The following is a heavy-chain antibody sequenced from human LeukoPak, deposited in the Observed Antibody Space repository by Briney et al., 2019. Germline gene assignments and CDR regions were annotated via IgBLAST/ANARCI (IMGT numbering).Heavy chain of an antibody. CDR2: IHYSGST. CDR1: GGSISPYY. D-gene: IGHD2/OR15-2a*01. J-gene: IGHJ4*02. V-gene: IGHV4-59*01. CDR3: ARHRSGTFFDY. Sequence: PSETLSLTCTVSGGSISPYYWTWIRQPPGKGLEWIGYIHYSGSTNYNPSLKSRVTMSVDTSKNQFSLRLSSVTAADTAVYYCARHRSGTFFDYWGQGTLVTVSS.